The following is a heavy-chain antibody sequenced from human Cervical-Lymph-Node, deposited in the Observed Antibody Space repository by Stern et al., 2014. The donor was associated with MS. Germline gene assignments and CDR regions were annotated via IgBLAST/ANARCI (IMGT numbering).Heavy chain of an antibody. V-gene: IGHV1-46*01. J-gene: IGHJ5*02. CDR3: ARDGCSSIICQGGGNWFDP. D-gene: IGHD2-2*01. CDR1: GNTFTNYH. Sequence: VQLVESGAEVRKPWASVKISCKASGNTFTNYHVHWVRQAPGQGLEWMGIINPNGRSTTYAQNFQGRVTMTRDTSTGTVYMELRNLRSEDTAVYYCARDGCSSIICQGGGNWFDPWGQGTLVTVSS. CDR2: INPNGRST.